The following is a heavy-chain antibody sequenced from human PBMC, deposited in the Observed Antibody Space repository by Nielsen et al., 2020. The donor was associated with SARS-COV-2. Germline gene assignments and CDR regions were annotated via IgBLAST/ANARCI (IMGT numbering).Heavy chain of an antibody. D-gene: IGHD2-8*01. CDR1: GYTFTTHY. J-gene: IGHJ6*02. CDR3: ASPPGVTHPYYYGMDV. Sequence: ASVKVSCKASGYTFTTHYIHWLRQAPGQGLEWVGIINPTGGSTSYAQKFQGRVSMTRDTSTSTVYMELSSLKSEDTAVYYCASPPGVTHPYYYGMDVWGQGTTVTVSS. V-gene: IGHV1-46*01. CDR2: INPTGGST.